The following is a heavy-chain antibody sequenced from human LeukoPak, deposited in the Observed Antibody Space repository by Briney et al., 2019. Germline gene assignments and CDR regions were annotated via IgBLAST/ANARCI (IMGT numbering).Heavy chain of an antibody. CDR1: GYSFTSYW. CDR2: ISSSGSTI. D-gene: IGHD3-10*02. J-gene: IGHJ6*04. Sequence: GESLKISCKGSGYSFTSYWIGWVRQAPGKGLEWVSYISSSGSTIYYADSVKGRFTISRDNAKNSLYLQMNSLRAEDTAVHYCAELGITMIGGVWGKGTTVTISS. CDR3: AELGITMIGGV. V-gene: IGHV3-48*04.